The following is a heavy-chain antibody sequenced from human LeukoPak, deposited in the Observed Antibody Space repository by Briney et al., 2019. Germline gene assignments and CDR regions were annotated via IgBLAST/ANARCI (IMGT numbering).Heavy chain of an antibody. CDR3: ARVRFGSEWYSSDAFAF. D-gene: IGHD6-19*01. V-gene: IGHV3-23*01. Sequence: TGGSLRLSCVASGFTFSSFAMAWVRQAPGKGLEWVASVIGDGRHKYYIESVKGHFTVSRDNSKNTVYLQMTSLRPVDTAIYYCARVRFGSEWYSSDAFAFWGQGTMVTVAS. J-gene: IGHJ3*01. CDR2: VIGDGRHK. CDR1: GFTFSSFA.